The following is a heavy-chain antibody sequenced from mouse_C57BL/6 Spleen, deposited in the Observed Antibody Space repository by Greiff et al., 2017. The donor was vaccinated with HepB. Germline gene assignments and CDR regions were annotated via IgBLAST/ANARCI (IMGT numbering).Heavy chain of an antibody. D-gene: IGHD2-4*01. Sequence: EVQLQQSGAELVKPGASVKLSCTASGFNIKDYYMHWVKQRTEQGLEWIGRIDPEDGGTKYAPKFQGKATITADTSSNTAYLQLSSLTSEDTAVYYCARDDYDETGPWFAYWGQGTLVTVSA. J-gene: IGHJ3*01. V-gene: IGHV14-2*01. CDR3: ARDDYDETGPWFAY. CDR1: GFNIKDYY. CDR2: IDPEDGGT.